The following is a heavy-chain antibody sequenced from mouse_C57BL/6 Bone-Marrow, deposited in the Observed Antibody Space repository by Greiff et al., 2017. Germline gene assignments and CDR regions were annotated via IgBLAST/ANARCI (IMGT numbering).Heavy chain of an antibody. Sequence: VKLLESGAELVRPGASVKLSCKASGYTFTDYYINWVKQRPGQGLEWIARIYPGSGNTYYNEKFKGKATLTADKSSSTAYMQLSSLTSEDSAVYFCARAPSGWLLHAMDYWGQGTSVTVSS. CDR2: IYPGSGNT. D-gene: IGHD2-3*01. V-gene: IGHV1-76*01. J-gene: IGHJ4*01. CDR1: GYTFTDYY. CDR3: ARAPSGWLLHAMDY.